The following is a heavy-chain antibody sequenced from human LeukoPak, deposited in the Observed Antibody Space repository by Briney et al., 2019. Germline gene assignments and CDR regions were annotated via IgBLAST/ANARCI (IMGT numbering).Heavy chain of an antibody. CDR1: GGSISSSSYY. Sequence: SETLSLTCTVSGGSISSSSYYWGWIRQPPGKGLEWIGEINHSGSTNYNPSLKSRVTISVDTSKNQFSLKLSSVTAADTAVYYCARGLRKYSSGSGHWGQGTLVTVSS. J-gene: IGHJ1*01. D-gene: IGHD6-19*01. CDR2: INHSGST. CDR3: ARGLRKYSSGSGH. V-gene: IGHV4-39*07.